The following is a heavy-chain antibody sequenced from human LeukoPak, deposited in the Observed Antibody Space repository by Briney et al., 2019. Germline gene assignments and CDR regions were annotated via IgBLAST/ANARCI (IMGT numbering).Heavy chain of an antibody. D-gene: IGHD6-19*01. CDR1: GYTLTKYY. Sequence: ASVKVSCKASGYTLTKYYMHWVRQAPGRGLEWMGIINPSGASTSYAQKFQGRVTMTRVTSTSTVYMELSSLRYEDTAVYYCAFPRGGYSSSPFDYWGQGTLVTVSS. V-gene: IGHV1-46*01. CDR3: AFPRGGYSSSPFDY. J-gene: IGHJ4*02. CDR2: INPSGAST.